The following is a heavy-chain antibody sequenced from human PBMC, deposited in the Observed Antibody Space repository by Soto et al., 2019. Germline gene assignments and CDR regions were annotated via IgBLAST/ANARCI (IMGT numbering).Heavy chain of an antibody. Sequence: ASVKVSCKTSGYTFTDYCIHWPRQAPGQRLEWVGWVNPDGGATHSAQKFQGRVTMTRDTSINTAYMELTRLNSDDTAIYYCARDHSPMTSGRALRYWFDPWGQGPLVTVSS. V-gene: IGHV1-2*02. CDR3: ARDHSPMTSGRALRYWFDP. J-gene: IGHJ5*02. CDR2: VNPDGGAT. D-gene: IGHD3-10*01. CDR1: GYTFTDYC.